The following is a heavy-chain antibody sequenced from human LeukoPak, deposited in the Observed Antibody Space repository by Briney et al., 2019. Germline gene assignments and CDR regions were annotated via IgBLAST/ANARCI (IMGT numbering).Heavy chain of an antibody. Sequence: SETLSLTCAVYGGSFSGYYWTWIRQAPGKGLEWIGEINHSGSTNYNPSLKRRVTISVDTSKNQFSLKLSSVTAADTAVYYCARGIVLMVYATFDYWGQGTLVTVSS. CDR1: GGSFSGYY. D-gene: IGHD2-8*01. J-gene: IGHJ4*02. CDR2: INHSGST. CDR3: ARGIVLMVYATFDY. V-gene: IGHV4-34*01.